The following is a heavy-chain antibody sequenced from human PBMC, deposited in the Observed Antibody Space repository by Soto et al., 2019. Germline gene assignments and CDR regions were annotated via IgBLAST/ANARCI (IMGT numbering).Heavy chain of an antibody. CDR1: GFAFSSYA. CDR2: ISYDGSNK. V-gene: IGHV3-30-3*01. J-gene: IGHJ4*02. Sequence: PGGSLRLSCAASGFAFSSYAMHWVRQAPGKGLEWVAVISYDGSNKYYADSVKGRFTISRDDSKNTLYLQMNSLRAEDTAVYYCATESDRYSYEFDYWGQGXLVTVSS. D-gene: IGHD5-18*01. CDR3: ATESDRYSYEFDY.